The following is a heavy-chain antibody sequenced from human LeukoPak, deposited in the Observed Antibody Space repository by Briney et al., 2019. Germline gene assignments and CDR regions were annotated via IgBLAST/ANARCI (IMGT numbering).Heavy chain of an antibody. CDR3: AKGPFVLVVTPVAGWFAP. CDR2: VSGSGAST. J-gene: IGHJ5*02. V-gene: IGHV3-23*01. D-gene: IGHD2-8*02. CDR1: GFDFTNYG. Sequence: GGSLRLSCTASGFDFTNYGMSWVRQAPGKGLEWVSSVSGSGASTNYADSVKGRFTISRDNSNNTLFLQMNSLRAEDTAVYYCAKGPFVLVVTPVAGWFAPWGQGTLVIVSS.